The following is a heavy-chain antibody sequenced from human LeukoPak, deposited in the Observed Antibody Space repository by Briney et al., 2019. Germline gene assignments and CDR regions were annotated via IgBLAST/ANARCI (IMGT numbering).Heavy chain of an antibody. J-gene: IGHJ4*02. CDR3: ARVRQQLVDFDY. Sequence: ASVKASCKASGYTFTGYYMHWVRQAPGQGLEWMGWINPNSGGTNYAQKFQGRVTMTRDTSISAAYMELGRLRSDDTAVYYCARVRQQLVDFDYWGQGTLVTVSS. CDR2: INPNSGGT. D-gene: IGHD6-13*01. CDR1: GYTFTGYY. V-gene: IGHV1-2*02.